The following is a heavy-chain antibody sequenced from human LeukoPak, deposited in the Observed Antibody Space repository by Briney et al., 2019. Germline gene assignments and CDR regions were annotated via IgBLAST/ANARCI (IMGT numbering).Heavy chain of an antibody. CDR2: IYYSGST. Sequence: SETLSLTCTVSGGSISSYYWSWIRQPPGKGLEYIGYIYYSGSTNYNPSLKSRVTISVDTSKNQFSLKLSSVTAADTAVYYCARDCMAAAGKNWFDPWGQGTLVTVSS. V-gene: IGHV4-59*12. CDR3: ARDCMAAAGKNWFDP. CDR1: GGSISSYY. D-gene: IGHD6-13*01. J-gene: IGHJ5*02.